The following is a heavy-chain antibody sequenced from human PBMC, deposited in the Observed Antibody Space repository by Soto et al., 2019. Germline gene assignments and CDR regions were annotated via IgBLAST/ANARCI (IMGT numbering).Heavy chain of an antibody. Sequence: EVQLLESGGGLVQPGGSLRLSCAASGFTFSSYAMSWVRQAPGKGLEWVSAISGSGGSTYYADSVKGRFTISRDNSKNTLYLQMNSLRAEDTAVYYCAKDNYYDSSGYYLPRAFDIWGQGTMVTVSS. CDR2: ISGSGGST. D-gene: IGHD3-22*01. J-gene: IGHJ3*02. CDR3: AKDNYYDSSGYYLPRAFDI. V-gene: IGHV3-23*01. CDR1: GFTFSSYA.